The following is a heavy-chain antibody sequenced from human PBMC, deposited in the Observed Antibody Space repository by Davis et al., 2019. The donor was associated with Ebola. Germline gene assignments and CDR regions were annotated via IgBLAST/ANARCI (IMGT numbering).Heavy chain of an antibody. CDR2: IKQDGSEK. CDR3: ARDDRGWPFYYYYYGMDV. Sequence: GSLKISCAASGFTFSSYWMSWVRQAPGKGLEWVANIKQDGSEKYYVDSVKGRFTISRDNAKNSLYLQMNSLRAEDTAVYYCARDDRGWPFYYYYYGMDVWGQGTTVTVSS. D-gene: IGHD6-19*01. J-gene: IGHJ6*02. CDR1: GFTFSSYW. V-gene: IGHV3-7*01.